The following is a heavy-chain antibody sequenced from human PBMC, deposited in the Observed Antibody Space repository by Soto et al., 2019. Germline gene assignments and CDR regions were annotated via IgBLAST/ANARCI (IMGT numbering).Heavy chain of an antibody. CDR2: ISSSGSTI. CDR1: GFTFSDYY. V-gene: IGHV3-11*01. J-gene: IGHJ6*02. D-gene: IGHD6-13*01. Sequence: QVQLVESGGGLVKPGGSLRLSCAASGFTFSDYYMSCIRQAPGKGLEWVSYISSSGSTIYYADSVKGRFTISRDNAKNSLYLQMNSLRAEDTAVYYCARVPYSSSWYDYYYGMDVWGQGTTVTVSS. CDR3: ARVPYSSSWYDYYYGMDV.